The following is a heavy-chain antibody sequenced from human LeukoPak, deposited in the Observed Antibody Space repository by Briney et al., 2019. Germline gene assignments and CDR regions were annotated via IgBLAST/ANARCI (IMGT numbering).Heavy chain of an antibody. CDR3: ANQGKKTVTTWFDP. J-gene: IGHJ5*02. V-gene: IGHV3-23*01. Sequence: PGGSLRLSCAASGFTFSSYAMSWVRQAPGKGLEWVSAISGSGGSTYYADSVKGRFTISRDNSKNTLYLQMNSLRAEDTAAYYCANQGKKTVTTWFDPWGQGTLVTVSS. D-gene: IGHD4-11*01. CDR1: GFTFSSYA. CDR2: ISGSGGST.